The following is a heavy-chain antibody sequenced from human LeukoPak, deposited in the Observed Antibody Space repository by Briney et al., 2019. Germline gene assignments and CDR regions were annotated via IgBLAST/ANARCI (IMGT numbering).Heavy chain of an antibody. J-gene: IGHJ6*02. CDR3: ARGTTGTTGDYYYYGMDV. V-gene: IGHV3-23*01. CDR2: ISGSGGST. CDR1: GFTFSSYA. D-gene: IGHD1-1*01. Sequence: GGSLRLSCAASGFTFSSYAMSWVRQAPGKGLEWVSAISGSGGSTYYADSVKGRFTISRDNAKNSLYLQMNSLRAEDTAVYYCARGTTGTTGDYYYYGMDVWGQGTTVTVSS.